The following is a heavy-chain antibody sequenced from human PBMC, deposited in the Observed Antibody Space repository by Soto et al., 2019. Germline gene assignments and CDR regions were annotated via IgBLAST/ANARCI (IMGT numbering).Heavy chain of an antibody. CDR1: GGSISSSSYY. J-gene: IGHJ4*02. CDR3: ARHNPPYDFWSGYSYYFDY. D-gene: IGHD3-3*01. V-gene: IGHV4-39*01. CDR2: IYYSGST. Sequence: ASETLSLTCTVSGGSISSSSYYWGWIRQPPGKGLEWIGSIYYSGSTYYNPSLKSRVTISVDTSKNQFSLKLSSVTAADTAVYYCARHNPPYDFWSGYSYYFDYWGQGTLVTVSS.